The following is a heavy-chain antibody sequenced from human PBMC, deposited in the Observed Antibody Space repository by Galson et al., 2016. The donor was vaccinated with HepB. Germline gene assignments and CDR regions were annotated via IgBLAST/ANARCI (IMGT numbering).Heavy chain of an antibody. V-gene: IGHV3-11*01. Sequence: SLRLSCAASGFTFRDYYMSWIRQAPGKGLEWVSYISHSGGTIYYAASVKGRFTISRDNAKNSLYLQRNSLRAEDTAVFYCARGIRYGDYGDWGQGTLVTVSS. CDR1: GFTFRDYY. J-gene: IGHJ4*02. CDR2: ISHSGGTI. D-gene: IGHD4-17*01. CDR3: ARGIRYGDYGD.